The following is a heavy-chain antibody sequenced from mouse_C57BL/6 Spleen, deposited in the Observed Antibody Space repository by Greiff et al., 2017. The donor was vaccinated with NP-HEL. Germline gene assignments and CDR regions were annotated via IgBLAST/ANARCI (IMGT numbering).Heavy chain of an antibody. V-gene: IGHV1-53*01. D-gene: IGHD4-1*01. CDR1: GYTFTSYW. J-gene: IGHJ4*01. CDR2: INPSNGGT. CDR3: ARSGVTGRYYYAMDY. Sequence: QVQLKQPGTELVKPGASVKLSCKASGYTFTSYWMHWVKQRPGQGLEWIGNINPSNGGTNYNEKFKSKATLTVDKSSSTAYMQLSSLTSEDSAVYYCARSGVTGRYYYAMDYWGQGTSVTVSS.